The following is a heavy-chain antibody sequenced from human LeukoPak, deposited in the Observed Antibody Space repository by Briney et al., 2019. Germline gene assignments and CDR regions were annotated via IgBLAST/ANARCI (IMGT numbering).Heavy chain of an antibody. CDR1: GYTFTSYY. CDR2: INPSGGST. D-gene: IGHD2-2*01. Sequence: ASVKVSCKASGYTFTSYYMHWVRQAPGQGLEWMGIINPSGGSTSYAQKFQGRVTMTRDTSTSTAYMELRSLRSDDTAVYYCARAVTYCSSTSCYGGGDAFDIWGQGTMVTVSS. V-gene: IGHV1-46*01. CDR3: ARAVTYCSSTSCYGGGDAFDI. J-gene: IGHJ3*02.